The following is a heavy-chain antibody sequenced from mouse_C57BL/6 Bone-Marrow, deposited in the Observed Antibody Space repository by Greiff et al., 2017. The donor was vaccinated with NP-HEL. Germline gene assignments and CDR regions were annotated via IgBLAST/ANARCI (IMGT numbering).Heavy chain of an antibody. CDR3: ARKKYYFDY. J-gene: IGHJ2*01. Sequence: EVQLQQSGPELVKPGASVKMSCKASGYTFTDYNMHWVKQSHGKSLEWIGYINPNNGGTSYNQKFKGKATLTVNKSASTSYMELRSLTSEDSAVYYCARKKYYFDYWGQGTTLTVSS. CDR2: INPNNGGT. V-gene: IGHV1-22*01. CDR1: GYTFTDYN.